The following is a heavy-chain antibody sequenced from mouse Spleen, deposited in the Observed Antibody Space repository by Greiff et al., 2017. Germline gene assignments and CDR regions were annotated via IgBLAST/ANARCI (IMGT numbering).Heavy chain of an antibody. J-gene: IGHJ3*01. D-gene: IGHD2-1*01. CDR2: IDPANGNT. Sequence: EVQRVESVAELVRPGASVKLSCTASGFNIKNTYMHWVKQRPEQGLEWIGRIDPANGNTKYAPKFQGKATITADTSSNTAYLLLSSLTSEDTAIYYCTTDYGNHRFAYWGQGTLVTVSA. CDR1: GFNIKNTY. V-gene: IGHV14-3*01. CDR3: TTDYGNHRFAY.